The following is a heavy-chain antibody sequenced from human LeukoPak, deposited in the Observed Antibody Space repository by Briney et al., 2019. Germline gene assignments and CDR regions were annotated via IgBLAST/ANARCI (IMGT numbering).Heavy chain of an antibody. CDR2: IRYDGSNK. CDR1: GFTFSSYA. Sequence: GGSLRLSCAASGFTFSSYAMHWVRQAPGKGLEWVAFIRYDGSNKYYADSVKGRFTISRDNSKNTLYLQMNSLRAEDTAVYYCAKDAYYGSGTYANYYYYYYMDVWGKGTTVTISS. D-gene: IGHD3-10*01. J-gene: IGHJ6*03. V-gene: IGHV3-30*02. CDR3: AKDAYYGSGTYANYYYYYYMDV.